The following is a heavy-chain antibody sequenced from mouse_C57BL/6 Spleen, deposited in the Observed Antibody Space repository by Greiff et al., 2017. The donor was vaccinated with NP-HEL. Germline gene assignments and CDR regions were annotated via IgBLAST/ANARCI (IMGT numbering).Heavy chain of an antibody. CDR1: GYSITSGYY. J-gene: IGHJ1*03. Sequence: VQLKESGPGLVKPSQSLSLTCSVTGYSITSGYYWNWIRQFPGNKLEWMGYISYDGSNNYNPSLKNRISITRDTSKNQFFLKLNSVTTEDTATYYCARRTTVVRYFDVWGTGTTVTVSS. CDR2: ISYDGSN. D-gene: IGHD1-1*01. CDR3: ARRTTVVRYFDV. V-gene: IGHV3-6*01.